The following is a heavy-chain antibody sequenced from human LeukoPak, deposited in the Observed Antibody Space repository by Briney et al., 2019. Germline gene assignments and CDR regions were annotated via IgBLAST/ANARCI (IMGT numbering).Heavy chain of an antibody. V-gene: IGHV3-48*03. CDR3: VLYNWFDP. J-gene: IGHJ5*02. Sequence: GGSLRLSCAASGFTFNSYEVNWVRQAPGKGLEWVSYISSSGSTIYYADSVKGRFTISRDNAKSSLYLQMNSLRAEDTAIYYCVLYNWFDPWGQGTLVTVSS. CDR1: GFTFNSYE. CDR2: ISSSGSTI.